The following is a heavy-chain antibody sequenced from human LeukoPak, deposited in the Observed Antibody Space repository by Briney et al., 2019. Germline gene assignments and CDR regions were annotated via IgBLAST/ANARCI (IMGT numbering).Heavy chain of an antibody. D-gene: IGHD6-13*01. Sequence: PGRSLRLSCAASGFTFSSYAMSWVRQAPRKGLEWVSAISGSGGSTYYADSVKGRFTISRDNPKNTLYLQMNSLRAEDTAVYYCAKTPVAAAGYFDYWRRGTLVSDCS. CDR3: AKTPVAAAGYFDY. CDR1: GFTFSSYA. CDR2: ISGSGGST. V-gene: IGHV3-23*01. J-gene: IGHJ4*02.